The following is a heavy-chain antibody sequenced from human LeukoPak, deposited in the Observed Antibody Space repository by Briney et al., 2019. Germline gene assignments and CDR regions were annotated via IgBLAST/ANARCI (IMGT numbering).Heavy chain of an antibody. Sequence: ASVKVSCKASGGTFSTYAISWVRQAPGQGLEWMGWMNPNSGNTGYAQKFQGRVTMTRNTSISTAYMELSSLRSEDTAVYYCAILDFVKKVVVIDYWGQGTLVTVSS. CDR3: AILDFVKKVVVIDY. D-gene: IGHD3-22*01. J-gene: IGHJ4*02. CDR2: MNPNSGNT. V-gene: IGHV1-8*02. CDR1: GGTFSTYA.